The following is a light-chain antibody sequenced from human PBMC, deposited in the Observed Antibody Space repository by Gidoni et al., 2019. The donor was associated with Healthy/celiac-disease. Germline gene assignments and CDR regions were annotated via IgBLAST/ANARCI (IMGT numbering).Light chain of an antibody. CDR2: KDS. Sequence: YELTQPPSVSVSPGQTARITCSGDALPKQYAYWYQQKPGQAPVLVIYKDSERPSGIPERFSGSSSGTTVTLTISGVQAEDEADYYCQSADSSGTYYVFGTGTKVTVL. CDR1: ALPKQY. V-gene: IGLV3-25*02. CDR3: QSADSSGTYYV. J-gene: IGLJ1*01.